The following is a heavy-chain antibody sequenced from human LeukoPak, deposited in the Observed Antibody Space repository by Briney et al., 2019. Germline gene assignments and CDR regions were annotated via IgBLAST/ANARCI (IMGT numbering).Heavy chain of an antibody. CDR1: GGSFSGYY. CDR2: INHSGST. J-gene: IGHJ4*02. Sequence: PSETLSLTCAVYGGSFSGYYWSWIRQPPGKGLEWIGEINHSGSTNYNPSLKSRVTISVDTSKNQFSLKLSPVTAADTAVYYCARGYSSGWYGLRVFDYWGQGTLVTVSS. D-gene: IGHD6-19*01. V-gene: IGHV4-34*01. CDR3: ARGYSSGWYGLRVFDY.